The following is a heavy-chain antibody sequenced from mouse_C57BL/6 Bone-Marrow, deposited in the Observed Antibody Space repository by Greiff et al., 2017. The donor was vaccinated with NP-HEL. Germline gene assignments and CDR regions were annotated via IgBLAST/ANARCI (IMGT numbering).Heavy chain of an antibody. V-gene: IGHV5-4*01. Sequence: EVKLMESGGGLVKPGGSLKLSCAASGFTFSSYAMSWVRQTPEKRLEWVATISDGGSYTYYPDNVKGRFTISRDNAKNNLYLQMSHLKSEDTAMYYCARDLTGTEYWGQGTTLTVSS. D-gene: IGHD4-1*01. J-gene: IGHJ2*01. CDR3: ARDLTGTEY. CDR1: GFTFSSYA. CDR2: ISDGGSYT.